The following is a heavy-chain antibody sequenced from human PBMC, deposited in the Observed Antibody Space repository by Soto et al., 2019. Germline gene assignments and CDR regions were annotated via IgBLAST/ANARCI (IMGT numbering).Heavy chain of an antibody. CDR1: GGSINSNNYY. Sequence: QLQLQESGPGLVKPSETLSLTCTVSGGSINSNNYYWGWLRQPPGKGLEWIGNVYYRGTTYYNPSLKGRGTISVDTSQNQFALKLSSGTAADTAVFFCVRHQRYRCGWYIDYWGQGTLVTASS. V-gene: IGHV4-39*01. CDR3: VRHQRYRCGWYIDY. J-gene: IGHJ4*02. CDR2: VYYRGTT. D-gene: IGHD6-19*01.